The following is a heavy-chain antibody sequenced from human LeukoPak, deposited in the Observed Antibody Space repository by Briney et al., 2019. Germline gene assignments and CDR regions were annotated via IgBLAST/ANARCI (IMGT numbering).Heavy chain of an antibody. Sequence: ASVKVSCKASGYTFTSYAMNWVRQAPGQGLEWMGWINTNTGNQTYAQGFTGRFVFSLDTSVSTAYLQISSLKAEDTAVYYCARESQGRITISPDAFDIWGQGTMVSVSS. D-gene: IGHD3-3*01. CDR2: INTNTGNQ. CDR3: ARESQGRITISPDAFDI. V-gene: IGHV7-4-1*02. CDR1: GYTFTSYA. J-gene: IGHJ3*02.